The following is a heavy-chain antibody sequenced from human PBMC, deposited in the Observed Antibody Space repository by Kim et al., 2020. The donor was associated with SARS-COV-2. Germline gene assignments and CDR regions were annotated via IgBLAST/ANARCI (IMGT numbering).Heavy chain of an antibody. V-gene: IGHV4-59*01. Sequence: SETPSLTCTVSGGSISFSYWSWIRQPPGKGLEWIGYIYYSGSTDYNPSFKSRVTISVDTSKNQFSLKRSFLTAPATAGNSGPGAPPTPMPTFHFWAPGTL. CDR2: IYYSGST. CDR1: GGSISFSY. D-gene: IGHD1-26*01. CDR3: PGAPPTPMPTFHF. J-gene: IGHJ4*02.